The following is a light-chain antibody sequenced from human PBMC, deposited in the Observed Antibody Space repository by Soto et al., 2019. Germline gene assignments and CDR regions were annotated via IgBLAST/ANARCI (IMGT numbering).Light chain of an antibody. CDR2: AAS. J-gene: IGKJ2*01. Sequence: DIQMTQSPSSLSASVGDRITITCRSSQSISSYLNWYQQKPGKAPRLLIYAASSLQRGVPSRFSGSGSGTNFTLTIRSLQPDDFATYFCQQSYMTPYPFGQGTKLEIK. V-gene: IGKV1-39*01. CDR1: QSISSY. CDR3: QQSYMTPYP.